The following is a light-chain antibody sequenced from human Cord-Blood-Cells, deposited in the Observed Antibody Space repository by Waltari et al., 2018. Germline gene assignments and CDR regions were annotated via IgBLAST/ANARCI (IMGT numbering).Light chain of an antibody. Sequence: QSALTQPASVSGSPGQSITISCTGTSSDVGGYNYVSWYQQHPGKAPKLMIYDGSNRPSGVSNRFSGSKSGNTASLTISGLHAEDEADYYCSSYTSSSRVFGGGTKLTVL. CDR2: DGS. CDR1: SSDVGGYNY. J-gene: IGLJ3*02. CDR3: SSYTSSSRV. V-gene: IGLV2-14*01.